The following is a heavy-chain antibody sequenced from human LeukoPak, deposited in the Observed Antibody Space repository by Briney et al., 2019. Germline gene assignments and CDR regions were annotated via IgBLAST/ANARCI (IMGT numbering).Heavy chain of an antibody. CDR2: ISTSSIYI. CDR3: ARCRDGYNYDAFDI. J-gene: IGHJ3*02. D-gene: IGHD5-24*01. CDR1: GFTFSNYR. Sequence: GGSLRLSCAASGFTFSNYRMNWVRQAPGKGLEWVSSISTSSIYIYYADSLKGRFTISRDNARNSLYLQLNSLRAEDTAMYYCARCRDGYNYDAFDIWGQGTLVTVSS. V-gene: IGHV3-21*01.